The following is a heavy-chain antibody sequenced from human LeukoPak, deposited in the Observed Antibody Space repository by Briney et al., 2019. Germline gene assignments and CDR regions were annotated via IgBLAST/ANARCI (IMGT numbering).Heavy chain of an antibody. CDR3: ANLYGSGSYSGTIDY. CDR1: GFTFSSYA. CDR2: ISGSGGST. Sequence: GGSLRLSCAASGFTFSSYAMSWVRQAPVKGLEWVSAISGSGGSTYYADSVKGRFTISRDNSKNTLYLQMNSLRAEDTAVYYCANLYGSGSYSGTIDYWGQGTLVTVSS. J-gene: IGHJ4*02. V-gene: IGHV3-23*01. D-gene: IGHD3-10*01.